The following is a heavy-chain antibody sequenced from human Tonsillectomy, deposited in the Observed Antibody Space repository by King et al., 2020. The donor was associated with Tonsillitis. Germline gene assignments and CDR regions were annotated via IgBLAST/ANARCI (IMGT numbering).Heavy chain of an antibody. CDR3: ARDRFLEWLLSNYYYYMDV. J-gene: IGHJ6*03. V-gene: IGHV3-21*01. D-gene: IGHD3-3*01. CDR2: ISSSSSYI. Sequence: VQLVESGGGLVKPGGSLRLSCAASGFTFSSYSMNWVRQAPGKGLEWVSSISSSSSYIYYADSVKGLFTISRDNAKNSLYLQMNSLRAEDTAVYYCARDRFLEWLLSNYYYYMDVWGKGTTVTVSS. CDR1: GFTFSSYS.